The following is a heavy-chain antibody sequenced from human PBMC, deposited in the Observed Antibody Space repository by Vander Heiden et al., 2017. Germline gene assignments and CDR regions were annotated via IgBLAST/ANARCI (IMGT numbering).Heavy chain of an antibody. CDR3: ARPRSGSRDYQD. CDR2: INQSGSP. D-gene: IGHD3-10*01. J-gene: IGHJ1*01. Sequence: QVQLQQWGAGLLKPSETLSLTCAVYGGSFSGYYWNGIRPPPGKGLDWQGEINQSGSPNYISSFKGRVPISVDTSKTKFSLKRRSLPAADPAGYCCARPRSGSRDYQDWGDGTL. V-gene: IGHV4-34*01. CDR1: GGSFSGYY.